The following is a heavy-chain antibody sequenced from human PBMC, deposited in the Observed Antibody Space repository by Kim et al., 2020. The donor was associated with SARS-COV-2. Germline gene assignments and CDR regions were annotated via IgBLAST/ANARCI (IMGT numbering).Heavy chain of an antibody. J-gene: IGHJ4*02. D-gene: IGHD1-26*01. CDR2: T. CDR3: ARVGYSGTYSS. V-gene: IGHV4-4*09. Sequence: TNSNPSLKSRATIAVDTSKNQFSLKLSSVTAADTAVYYCARVGYSGTYSSWGQGTLVTVSS.